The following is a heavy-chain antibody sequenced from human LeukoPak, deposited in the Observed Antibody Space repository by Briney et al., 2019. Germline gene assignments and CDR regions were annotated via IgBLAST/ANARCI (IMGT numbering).Heavy chain of an antibody. J-gene: IGHJ4*02. V-gene: IGHV3-33*01. CDR2: IWYDGSNK. CDR3: ARDYDSSGYYKNGVDY. Sequence: GGSLRLSCAASGXTFSSYGMHWVRQAPGKGLEWVAVIWYDGSNKYYADSVKGRFTISRDNSKNTLYLQMNSLRAEDTAVYYCARDYDSSGYYKNGVDYWGQGTLVTVSS. D-gene: IGHD3-22*01. CDR1: GXTFSSYG.